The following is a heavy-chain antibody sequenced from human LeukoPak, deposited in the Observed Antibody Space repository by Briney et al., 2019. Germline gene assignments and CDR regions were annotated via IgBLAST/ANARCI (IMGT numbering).Heavy chain of an antibody. CDR2: IHDSVNT. CDR3: ARVQDTSGYFYNFDY. V-gene: IGHV4-59*01. D-gene: IGHD3-22*01. Sequence: SETLSLTCTVSGGSISSYYWTWIRQSPGTGLEWIGYIHDSVNTDYNPSLKSRVTISVDTSNKQFSLKLNSVTAADTAVYYCARVQDTSGYFYNFDYWGQGTLVTVSS. CDR1: GGSISSYY. J-gene: IGHJ4*02.